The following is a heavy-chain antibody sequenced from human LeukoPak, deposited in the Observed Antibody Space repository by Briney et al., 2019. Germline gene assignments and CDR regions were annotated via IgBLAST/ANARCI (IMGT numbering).Heavy chain of an antibody. CDR3: ARASGIYGSGWYFDY. J-gene: IGHJ4*02. Sequence: GGSLRLSCAASGFTFNNYVMSWVRQAPGEGLEWVSTISGGGYNTYYADSVKGRFTISRDNSKNTLSLQVNTLRAEDTAVYYCARASGIYGSGWYFDYWGQGTLVTVSS. CDR1: GFTFNNYV. V-gene: IGHV3-23*01. D-gene: IGHD6-19*01. CDR2: ISGGGYNT.